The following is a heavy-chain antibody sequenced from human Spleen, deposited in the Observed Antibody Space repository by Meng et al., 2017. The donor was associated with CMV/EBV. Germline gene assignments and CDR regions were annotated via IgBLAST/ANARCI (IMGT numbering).Heavy chain of an antibody. CDR1: GFTFSSYS. D-gene: IGHD3-10*01. CDR3: VRGGHHYYYYGMDV. CDR2: ISSSSSTI. Sequence: GESLKISCAASGFTFSSYSMNWVRQAPGKGLEWVSYISSSSSTIYYADSVKGRFTISRDNAKNSLFLQMNSLRAEDTAVYYCVRGGHHYYYYGMDVWGQGTTVTVSS. J-gene: IGHJ6*02. V-gene: IGHV3-48*04.